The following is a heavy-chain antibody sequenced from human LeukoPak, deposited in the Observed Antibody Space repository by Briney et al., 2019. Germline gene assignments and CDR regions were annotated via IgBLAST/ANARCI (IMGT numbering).Heavy chain of an antibody. CDR1: GDYITTTNYY. CDR2: VFYSGTT. D-gene: IGHD3-9*01. J-gene: IGHJ4*02. V-gene: IGHV4-39*01. Sequence: PSETLSLTCNVSGDYITTTNYYWAWIRQPPGKGLEWIASVFYSGTTSYNPSLKSRVIISMDTSRKQISLRLSSVTATDTAIYYCARRSRLYRHETTGYHDSWGQGTLVTVSS. CDR3: ARRSRLYRHETTGYHDS.